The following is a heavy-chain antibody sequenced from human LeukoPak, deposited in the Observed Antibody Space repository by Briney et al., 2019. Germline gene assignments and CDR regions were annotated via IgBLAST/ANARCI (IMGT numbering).Heavy chain of an antibody. CDR1: GYTFTTYA. Sequence: ASVKVSCKASGYTFTTYAMHWVRQAPGERLEWMGWISVGNGYTEYSQKFQDRVTITRDTSASTAYMELRSLRPEDTAVYYCARDGSSWSFDYWGQGTLVTVSS. V-gene: IGHV1-3*01. D-gene: IGHD6-13*01. CDR2: ISVGNGYT. CDR3: ARDGSSWSFDY. J-gene: IGHJ4*02.